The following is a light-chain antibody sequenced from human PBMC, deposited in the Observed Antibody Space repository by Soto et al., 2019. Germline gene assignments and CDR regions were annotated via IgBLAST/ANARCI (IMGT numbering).Light chain of an antibody. J-gene: IGKJ1*01. CDR1: QSIDRW. Sequence: DIQLTQSPSTQPSSLGDRVAITCRASQSIDRWLAWYQQKPGKAPKILIYHASSLETGVPSRFIGSGSGTEFTLTIPSVKPDDFATYYCQHYNSYGTFGQGTKVDIK. CDR3: QHYNSYGT. CDR2: HAS. V-gene: IGKV1-5*01.